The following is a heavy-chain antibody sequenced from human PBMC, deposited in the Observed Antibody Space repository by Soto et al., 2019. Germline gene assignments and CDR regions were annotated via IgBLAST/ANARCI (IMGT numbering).Heavy chain of an antibody. V-gene: IGHV3-33*01. J-gene: IGHJ4*02. CDR2: IWDDGRRK. CDR1: GFTFSLYG. Sequence: GGSLRLSCAASGFTFSLYGMYWVRQAPGKGLEWVAAIWDDGRRKDYADSVKDRLFISRDNSKNTLYLQLDGLRPEDTAVYYCATWQGSLNFHYWGQGTLVTVSS. CDR3: ATWQGSLNFHY.